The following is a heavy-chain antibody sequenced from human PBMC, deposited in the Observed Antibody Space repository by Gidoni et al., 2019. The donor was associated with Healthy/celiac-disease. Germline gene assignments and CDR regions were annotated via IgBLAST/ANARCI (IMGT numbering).Heavy chain of an antibody. CDR1: GFSLSNARMG. D-gene: IGHD3-16*02. CDR3: ARMVLHTYYDYVWGSYRYIDY. J-gene: IGHJ4*02. CDR2: IFSNAEK. V-gene: IGHV2-26*01. Sequence: QVTLKESGPVLVKPTETLTLTCTVSGFSLSNARMGVSWIRQPPGKALEWLAHIFSNAEKSYSTSLKSRLTISKDTSKSQVVLTMTNMDPVDTATYYCARMVLHTYYDYVWGSYRYIDYWGQGTLVTVSS.